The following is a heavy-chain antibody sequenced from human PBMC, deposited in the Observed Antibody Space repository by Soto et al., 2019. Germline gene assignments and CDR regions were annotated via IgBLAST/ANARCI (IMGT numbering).Heavy chain of an antibody. D-gene: IGHD5-12*01. V-gene: IGHV1-8*01. CDR2: MNPNSGNT. CDR3: ARGLDSGYDYYYGMDV. CDR1: GYTFTSYD. Sequence: ASVKVSCKASGYTFTSYDINWVRQATGQGLEWMGWMNPNSGNTGYAQKFQGRVTMTRNTSISTAYMELSSLRSEDTAVYYCARGLDSGYDYYYGMDVWGQGTTVTAP. J-gene: IGHJ6*02.